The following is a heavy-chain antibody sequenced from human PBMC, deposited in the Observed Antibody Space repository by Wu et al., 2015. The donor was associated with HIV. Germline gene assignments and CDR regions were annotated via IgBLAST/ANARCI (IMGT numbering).Heavy chain of an antibody. J-gene: IGHJ6*03. V-gene: IGHV1-18*01. CDR2: ISAYNGNT. CDR3: ARDTSVGGEPPLWYMDV. D-gene: IGHD3-16*01. CDR1: GYTFTSYG. Sequence: QVQLVQSGAEVKKPGASVKVSCKASGYTFTSYGISWVRQAPGQGLEWMGWISAYNGNTNYAQKLQGRVTMTTDTSTSTAYMELRSLRSDDTAVYYCARDTSVGGEPPLWYMDVWGKGTTVTVSS.